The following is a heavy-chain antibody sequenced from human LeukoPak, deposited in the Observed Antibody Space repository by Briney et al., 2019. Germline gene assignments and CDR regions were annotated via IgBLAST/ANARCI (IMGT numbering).Heavy chain of an antibody. CDR1: GFTFSSYA. J-gene: IGHJ4*02. CDR3: ARDDHYDSSGSLAY. V-gene: IGHV3-23*01. Sequence: GGSLRLSCAASGFTFSSYAMSWVRQAPGKGLEWVSAISGSGGSTYYADSVKGRFTISRDNSKNTLYLQMNSLRAEDTAVYYCARDDHYDSSGSLAYWGQGTLVTVSS. D-gene: IGHD3-22*01. CDR2: ISGSGGST.